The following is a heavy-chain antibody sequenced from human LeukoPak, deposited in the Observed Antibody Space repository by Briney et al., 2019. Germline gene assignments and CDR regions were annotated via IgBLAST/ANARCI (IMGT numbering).Heavy chain of an antibody. Sequence: PGGSLRLSCAASGFTFRSYEMNWVRQAPGKGLEWVSYISSGGSTKYYADSVKGRFTISRDNAKNSLYLQMNSLRAEDTAVYYCARDRWFDPWGQGTLVPVSS. J-gene: IGHJ5*02. V-gene: IGHV3-48*03. CDR1: GFTFRSYE. CDR3: ARDRWFDP. CDR2: ISSGGSTK.